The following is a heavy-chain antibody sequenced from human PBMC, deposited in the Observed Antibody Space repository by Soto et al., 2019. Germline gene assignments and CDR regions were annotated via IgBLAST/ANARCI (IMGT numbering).Heavy chain of an antibody. CDR3: AKWAARRYFDL. CDR2: ISWNSGSI. D-gene: IGHD6-6*01. CDR1: GFTFDDYA. V-gene: IGHV3-9*01. Sequence: EVQLVESGGGLVQPGRSLRLSCAASGFTFDDYAMHWVRQAPGKGLEWVSGISWNSGSIGYADSVKGRSTISRDNAKNSLYLQMNSLRAEDTALYYCAKWAARRYFDLWGRGTLVTVSS. J-gene: IGHJ2*01.